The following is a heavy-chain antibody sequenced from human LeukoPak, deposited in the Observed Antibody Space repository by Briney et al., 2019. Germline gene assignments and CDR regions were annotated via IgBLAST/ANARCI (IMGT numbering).Heavy chain of an antibody. J-gene: IGHJ4*02. CDR3: AKYAAAAGRWYYFDY. V-gene: IGHV3-23*01. D-gene: IGHD6-13*01. Sequence: GGSLRLSCVGSGFTFRSHAMSWVRQAPEKGLEFVSGIYENGGTTYYADSVKGRFSISRDNSKNTLYLQMDSLRGEDTAVYYCAKYAAAAGRWYYFDYWGQGTLVTVSS. CDR1: GFTFRSHA. CDR2: IYENGGTT.